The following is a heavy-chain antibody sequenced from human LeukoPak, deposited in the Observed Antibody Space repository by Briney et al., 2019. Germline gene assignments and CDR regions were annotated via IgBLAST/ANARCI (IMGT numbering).Heavy chain of an antibody. V-gene: IGHV3-33*01. J-gene: IGHJ6*02. CDR1: GFTFSSYG. D-gene: IGHD3-3*01. CDR3: ARGSGYYSYYYYYGMDV. Sequence: PGGSLRLSCAASGFTFSSYGMHWVRQAPGKGLEWVAVIWYDGSNKYYADSVKGRFTISRDNSKNTLYLQMNSLRAEDTAVYYCARGSGYYSYYYYYGMDVWGQGTTVTVSS. CDR2: IWYDGSNK.